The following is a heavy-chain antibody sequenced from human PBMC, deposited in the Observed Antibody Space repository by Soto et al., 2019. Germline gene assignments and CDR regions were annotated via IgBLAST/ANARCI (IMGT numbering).Heavy chain of an antibody. D-gene: IGHD3-10*01. J-gene: IGHJ5*02. CDR3: ARSTYYYSSGSYSGDWLDP. Sequence: QVQLVQSGAEVKKPGASVKVSCKASRYTFTDYYLHWVRQAPGQGLEWMGWINPNSGGTNYAPKLQGRVTMTRDTSISTAYMELSRLTSDDTAVYYCARSTYYYSSGSYSGDWLDPWGQGTLVTVSS. V-gene: IGHV1-2*02. CDR2: INPNSGGT. CDR1: RYTFTDYY.